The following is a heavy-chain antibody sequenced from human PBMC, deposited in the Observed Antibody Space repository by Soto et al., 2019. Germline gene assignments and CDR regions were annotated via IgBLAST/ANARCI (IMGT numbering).Heavy chain of an antibody. CDR1: GGSISSGGYY. V-gene: IGHV4-31*03. D-gene: IGHD3-3*01. J-gene: IGHJ4*02. Sequence: SETLSLTCTVSGGSISSGGYYWSWIRQHPGKGLEWIGYIYYSGSTYYNPSLKSRVTISVDTSKNQFSLKLSSVTAADTAVYYCARVGFLEWLRPSYYFDYWGQGTLVTVSS. CDR3: ARVGFLEWLRPSYYFDY. CDR2: IYYSGST.